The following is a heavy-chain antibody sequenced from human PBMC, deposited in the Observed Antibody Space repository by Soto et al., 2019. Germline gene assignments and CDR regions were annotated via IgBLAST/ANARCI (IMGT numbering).Heavy chain of an antibody. V-gene: IGHV1-18*01. CDR1: GYTFSDYG. CDR2: IRAYNHNP. D-gene: IGHD3-16*01. CDR3: TRAADRFDYVWWRNDAFDI. J-gene: IGHJ3*02. Sequence: QVQLVQSGPEVKKPGASVKVSCEAFGYTFSDYGIGWVRQAPGQGLEWVGWIRAYNHNPNYAKSLQGRVNLTTDTSTNTAYMELTSLRSDDTAVYYCTRAADRFDYVWWRNDAFDIWGQGTRVIVSS.